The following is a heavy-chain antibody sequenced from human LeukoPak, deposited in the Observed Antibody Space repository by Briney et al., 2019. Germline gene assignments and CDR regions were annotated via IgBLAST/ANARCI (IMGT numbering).Heavy chain of an antibody. CDR1: GYTFTSYA. V-gene: IGHV1-3*01. D-gene: IGHD2-15*01. Sequence: ASVTVSCTASGYTFTSYAMHWVRQAPGQRLEWMGWINAGNGNTKYSQKFQGRVTITRDTSASTAYMELSSLRSEDTAVYYCARGLSIVVVVAGLDPWGQGTLVTVSS. CDR3: ARGLSIVVVVAGLDP. CDR2: INAGNGNT. J-gene: IGHJ5*02.